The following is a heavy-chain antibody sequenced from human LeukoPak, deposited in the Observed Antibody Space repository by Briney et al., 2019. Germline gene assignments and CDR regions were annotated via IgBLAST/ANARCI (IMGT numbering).Heavy chain of an antibody. Sequence: PGGSLRLSCSASGFTFSTYDIHGVRQAPGKGLEGVTFIQYDGSNEYQADSVKGRFTISRDNSKNTVYLQMNSVRIEDTAVYYCARSLTKVRGYDYWGQGTLVTVSS. CDR1: GFTFSTYD. CDR3: ARSLTKVRGYDY. CDR2: IQYDGSNE. D-gene: IGHD3-10*01. V-gene: IGHV3-30*02. J-gene: IGHJ4*02.